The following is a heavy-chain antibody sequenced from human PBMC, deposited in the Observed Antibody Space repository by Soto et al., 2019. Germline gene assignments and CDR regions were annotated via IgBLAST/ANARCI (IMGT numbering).Heavy chain of an antibody. J-gene: IGHJ5*02. V-gene: IGHV5-51*01. CDR1: GCNIISYW. Sequence: PWVPMRVSRKGAGCNIISYWGGWMSQIPGKGLEWMGIIYPGDSDTRYSPSFQGQVTISADKSISTAYLQWSSLKASDTAMYYCARPPSSGYYYGWFAPWGQGTLVTVSS. CDR2: IYPGDSDT. CDR3: ARPPSSGYYYGWFAP. D-gene: IGHD3-22*01.